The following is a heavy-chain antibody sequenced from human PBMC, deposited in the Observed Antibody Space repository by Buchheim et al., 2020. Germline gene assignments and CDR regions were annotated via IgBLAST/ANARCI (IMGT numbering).Heavy chain of an antibody. CDR3: ARGNRDGANTKFDY. CDR1: GGSFSGYY. CDR2: INHSGST. J-gene: IGHJ4*02. V-gene: IGHV4-34*01. Sequence: QVQLQQWGAGLLKPSETLSLTCAVYGGSFSGYYWSWIRQPPGKGLEWIGEINHSGSTNYNPSLKSRVAISVDTSNNQFSLKLSSVTAADTAVYYCARGNRDGANTKFDYWGQGTL. D-gene: IGHD4/OR15-4a*01.